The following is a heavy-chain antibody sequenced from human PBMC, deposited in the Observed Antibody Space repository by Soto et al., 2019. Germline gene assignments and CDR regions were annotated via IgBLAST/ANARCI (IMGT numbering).Heavy chain of an antibody. J-gene: IGHJ4*02. CDR3: TKVGGLYDFWSGPLHFDL. Sequence: EAQLVESGGGLVQPGRSLRLSCAGSGFIFDDFAIHWVRQAPGKGLEWVSGISWNSDSIGYADSVKGRFTISRDNTKNAVYLQMNSLRVEDTALYYCTKVGGLYDFWSGPLHFDLWGQGTLVTVSS. CDR2: ISWNSDSI. D-gene: IGHD3-3*01. CDR1: GFIFDDFA. V-gene: IGHV3-9*01.